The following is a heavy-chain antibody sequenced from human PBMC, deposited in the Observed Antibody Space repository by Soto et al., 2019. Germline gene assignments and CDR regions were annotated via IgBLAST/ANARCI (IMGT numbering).Heavy chain of an antibody. CDR1: GGSISSGGYY. CDR2: FYYSGST. J-gene: IGHJ5*02. CDR3: ARGYYGSGSYNGIDP. Sequence: QVQLQESGPGLVKPSQTLSLTCTVSGGSISSGGYYWSWIRQHPGKGPEWIGYFYYSGSTYYNPSLKSRVTISVDTSKNQFSLKLSSVTAADTAVYYCARGYYGSGSYNGIDPWGQGTLVTVSS. D-gene: IGHD3-10*01. V-gene: IGHV4-31*03.